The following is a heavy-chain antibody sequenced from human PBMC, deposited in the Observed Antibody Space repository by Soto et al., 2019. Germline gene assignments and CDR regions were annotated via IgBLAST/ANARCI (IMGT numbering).Heavy chain of an antibody. CDR2: ISSSSSYI. D-gene: IGHD6-13*01. J-gene: IGHJ4*02. CDR3: ARDVLGYSSSPPGNVIHDY. V-gene: IGHV3-21*01. CDR1: GFTFSSYS. Sequence: GGSLRLSCAASGFTFSSYSMNWVRQAPGKGLEWVSSISSSSSYIYYADSVKGRFTISRDNAKNSLYLQMNSLRAEDTAVYYCARDVLGYSSSPPGNVIHDYWGQGTLVTVSS.